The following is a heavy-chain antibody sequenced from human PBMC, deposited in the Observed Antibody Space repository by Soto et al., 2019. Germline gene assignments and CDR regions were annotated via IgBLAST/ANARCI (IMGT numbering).Heavy chain of an antibody. CDR1: GGSFSDYF. J-gene: IGHJ6*02. D-gene: IGHD5-12*01. V-gene: IGHV4-34*01. CDR2: ISHSGST. CDR3: ARGLQRRFGGYKGLGYHGMDV. Sequence: VQLQQWGAGLLKPSETLSLTCAVYGGSFSDYFWSWIRQPPRKGLEWIGEISHSGSTSYNPSLKSRVTISVDTSKNQFFLNLSSVTAADTAVYYCARGLQRRFGGYKGLGYHGMDVWGQGTTVAVSS.